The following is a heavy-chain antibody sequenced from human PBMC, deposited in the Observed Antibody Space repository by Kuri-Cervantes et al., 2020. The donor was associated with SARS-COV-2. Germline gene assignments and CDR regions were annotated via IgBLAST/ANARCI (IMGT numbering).Heavy chain of an antibody. V-gene: IGHV4-39*07. CDR3: ARLRRHNDGWFATGYYMDV. D-gene: IGHD6-19*01. CDR1: GGSIISSTFY. J-gene: IGHJ6*03. CDR2: INYSGTT. Sequence: GSLRLSCTVSGGSIISSTFYWGWIRQPPGKGLEWIGEINYSGTTNYNPSLKSRVTISVDPSKNLFSLNLTSVTAADTAMYYCARLRRHNDGWFATGYYMDVWGKGTTVTVSS.